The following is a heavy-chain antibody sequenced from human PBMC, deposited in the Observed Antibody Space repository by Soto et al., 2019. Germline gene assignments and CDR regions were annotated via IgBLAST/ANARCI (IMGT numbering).Heavy chain of an antibody. Sequence: EVQLVESGGGLVQPGGSLRLSCAASGFTFSSYEMNWVRQAPGKGLEWVSYISSSGSTIYYADSVKGRFTISRDNAKNSLYLQMNSLRAEDTAVYYCARESCSGGSCSLYYYYGMDVWGQGTTVTVSS. CDR2: ISSSGSTI. CDR1: GFTFSSYE. CDR3: ARESCSGGSCSLYYYYGMDV. V-gene: IGHV3-48*03. D-gene: IGHD2-15*01. J-gene: IGHJ6*02.